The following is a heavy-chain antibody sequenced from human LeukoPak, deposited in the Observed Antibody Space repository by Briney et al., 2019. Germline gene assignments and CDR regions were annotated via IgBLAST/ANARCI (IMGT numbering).Heavy chain of an antibody. Sequence: PGGSLRLSCAASGFTVSSNYMGWVRQVPGEGLEWVSAIYIDGSIYYADSVKGRFTISRDNSKNTLYLQMNSLRAEDTAVYYCARIRGDWYFDYWGQGTLVTVSS. V-gene: IGHV3-53*01. CDR2: IYIDGSI. D-gene: IGHD2-21*01. CDR1: GFTVSSNY. J-gene: IGHJ4*02. CDR3: ARIRGDWYFDY.